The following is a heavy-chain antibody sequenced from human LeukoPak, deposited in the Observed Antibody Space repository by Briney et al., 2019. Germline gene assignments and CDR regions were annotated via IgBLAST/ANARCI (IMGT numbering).Heavy chain of an antibody. D-gene: IGHD6-13*01. J-gene: IGHJ4*02. CDR2: INPSGGST. Sequence: ASVKVSCKASGYTFASYYMNWVRQAPGQGLEWMGIINPSGGSTSYAQKFQGRVTMTRDTSTSTVYMELSSLRSEDTAVYYCARAGYSSSWYGNRFDYWGQGTLVTVSS. V-gene: IGHV1-46*01. CDR1: GYTFASYY. CDR3: ARAGYSSSWYGNRFDY.